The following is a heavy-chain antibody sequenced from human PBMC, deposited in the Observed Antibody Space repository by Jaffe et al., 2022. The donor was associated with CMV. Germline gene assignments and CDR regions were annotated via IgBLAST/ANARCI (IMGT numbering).Heavy chain of an antibody. CDR3: AGVYDSDGLHYFQD. D-gene: IGHD3-22*01. CDR2: MYISGYT. CDR1: GVSISNYY. Sequence: QVQLQESGPGLVKPSETLSLTCTVSGVSISNYYWNWIRQPAGKGLEWIGRMYISGYTNYNPSLGSRVTMSADTSKNQFSLKLTSVTAPDTAVYYCAGVYDSDGLHYFQDWGPGTLVTVSS. J-gene: IGHJ1*01. V-gene: IGHV4-4*07.